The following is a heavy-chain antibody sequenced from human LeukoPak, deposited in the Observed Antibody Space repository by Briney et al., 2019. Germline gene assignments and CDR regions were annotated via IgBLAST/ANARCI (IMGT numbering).Heavy chain of an antibody. Sequence: PGGSLRLSCAASGFTLSDYWMNWVRQVPGKGPVWVSHISPDGRNIDYADSVKGRFTISRDSAKNTLYLQMNSLRVEDTAVFYCVRDGGGTTPYDCWGQGSLVTVSS. CDR3: VRDGGGTTPYDC. V-gene: IGHV3-74*01. D-gene: IGHD1-7*01. CDR1: GFTLSDYW. J-gene: IGHJ4*02. CDR2: ISPDGRNI.